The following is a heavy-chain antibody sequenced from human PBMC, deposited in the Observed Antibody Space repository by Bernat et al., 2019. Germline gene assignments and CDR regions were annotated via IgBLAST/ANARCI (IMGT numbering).Heavy chain of an antibody. V-gene: IGHV4-39*01. CDR2: IYYSGST. CDR3: ARQEAAAGLDY. Sequence: QLQLQESGPGLVKPSETLSLTCTVSGGSISSSSYYWGWIRQPPGQGLVWIGSIYYSGSTYYNPSLKSRVTISVDTSKNQYSLLLSSVTAADTAVYYCARQEAAAGLDYWGQGTLVTVSS. CDR1: GGSISSSSYY. J-gene: IGHJ4*02. D-gene: IGHD6-13*01.